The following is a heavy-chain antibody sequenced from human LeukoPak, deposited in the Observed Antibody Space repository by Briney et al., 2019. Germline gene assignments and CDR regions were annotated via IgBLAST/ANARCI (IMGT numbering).Heavy chain of an antibody. CDR3: ARGCISRSLGY. CDR1: GGSFSGYY. CDR2: INHSGST. D-gene: IGHD1-14*01. V-gene: IGHV4-34*01. J-gene: IGHJ4*02. Sequence: SDTLSLTCAVYGGSFSGYYLSWIRQPPGKGLEWIGEINHSGSTSYNPPLKNRVTISVATSKNQLSLKLTSVTAADTAVYYCARGCISRSLGYWGQGTLVTASS.